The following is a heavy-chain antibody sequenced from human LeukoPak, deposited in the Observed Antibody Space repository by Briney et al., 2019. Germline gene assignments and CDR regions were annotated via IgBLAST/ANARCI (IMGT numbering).Heavy chain of an antibody. CDR2: IYTSGST. V-gene: IGHV4-4*07. Sequence: SETLSLTCIVSGGSIISYYWSWIRQPAGKGLEWIGRIYTSGSTNYNPSLKSRVTMSVDPSKNQFSLKLSSVTAADTAVYYCARDRGYSYGYNWFDPWGQGTLVTVSS. J-gene: IGHJ5*02. CDR1: GGSIISYY. D-gene: IGHD5-18*01. CDR3: ARDRGYSYGYNWFDP.